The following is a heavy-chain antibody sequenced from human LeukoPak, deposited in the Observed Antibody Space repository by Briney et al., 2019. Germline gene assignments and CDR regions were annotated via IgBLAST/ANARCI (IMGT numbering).Heavy chain of an antibody. Sequence: ASVKVSCKVSGYTLTELSMHWVRQAPGKGLEWMGGFDPEDGETIYAQKFQGRVTMTEDTSTDTAYMELSSLRSEDTAVYYCATPLCNYTSCSLFLVYWGQGPLVTVSS. D-gene: IGHD2-2*01. V-gene: IGHV1-24*01. CDR3: ATPLCNYTSCSLFLVY. CDR2: FDPEDGET. J-gene: IGHJ4*02. CDR1: GYTLTELS.